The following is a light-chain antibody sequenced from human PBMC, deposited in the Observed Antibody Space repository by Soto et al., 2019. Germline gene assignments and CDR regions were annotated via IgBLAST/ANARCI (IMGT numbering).Light chain of an antibody. J-gene: IGKJ2*01. Sequence: DIVMTHSPATMSVSLGERATLSCRALQRVSGNLAWYQQKPGQAPSLLIYGASTMATGIPARFSGSGSGTDFTLTSSSLQSEDVAVYYCQQYNNWYTFGEATKLEIK. CDR2: GAS. V-gene: IGKV3-15*01. CDR3: QQYNNWYT. CDR1: QRVSGN.